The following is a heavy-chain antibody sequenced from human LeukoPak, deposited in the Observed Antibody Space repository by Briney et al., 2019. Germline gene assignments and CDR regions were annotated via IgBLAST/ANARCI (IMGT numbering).Heavy chain of an antibody. CDR1: GFTFSSYA. J-gene: IGHJ4*02. Sequence: GGSLRLSCAASGFTFSSYAMSWVRQAPGKGLEWVSAISGSDPGTYYADSVKGRFTISRDNSKNTLYLQMNNLRAEDTAVYYCAPRVVGSAPFDYWGQGTLVTVSS. CDR2: ISGSDPGT. V-gene: IGHV3-23*01. CDR3: APRVVGSAPFDY. D-gene: IGHD2-15*01.